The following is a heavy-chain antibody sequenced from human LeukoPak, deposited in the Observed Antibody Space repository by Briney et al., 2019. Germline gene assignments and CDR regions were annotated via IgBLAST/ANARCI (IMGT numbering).Heavy chain of an antibody. V-gene: IGHV4-34*01. Sequence: SETLSLTCAVYGESFSGYYWSWIRQPPGKGLEWIGEINHSGSTNYNPSLKSRVTISVDTSKNQFSLKLSSVTAADTAVYYCARGRSRITIFGVVITNKGFDYWGQGTLVTVSS. CDR2: INHSGST. CDR1: GESFSGYY. J-gene: IGHJ4*02. CDR3: ARGRSRITIFGVVITNKGFDY. D-gene: IGHD3-3*01.